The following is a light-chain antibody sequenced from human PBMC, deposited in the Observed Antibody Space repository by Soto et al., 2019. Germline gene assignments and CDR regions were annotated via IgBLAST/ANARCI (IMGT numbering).Light chain of an antibody. CDR1: QSVSSN. CDR3: QHYNNWPT. CDR2: GAS. Sequence: ETVMTQSPATLSVSPGERATLSCRASQSVSSNLAWYQHKPGQAPRLLIYGASTRATGIPARFSGSGSGTEFTLTISSLQSEDFACYYCQHYNNWPTFGQGTRLEIK. V-gene: IGKV3-15*01. J-gene: IGKJ5*01.